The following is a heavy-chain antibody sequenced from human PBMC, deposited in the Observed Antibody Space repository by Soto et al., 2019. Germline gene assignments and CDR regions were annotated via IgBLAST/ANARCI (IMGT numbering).Heavy chain of an antibody. CDR3: AKLGYSLHPQAEPGPGDY. Sequence: GGSLRLSCAASGFTFDDYTMHWVRQAPGKGLEWVSLISWDGGSTYYADSVKGRFTISRDNSKNSLYLQMNSLRTEDTALYYCAKLGYSLHPQAEPGPGDYWGQGTLVTVS. D-gene: IGHD5-18*01. CDR2: ISWDGGST. J-gene: IGHJ4*02. CDR1: GFTFDDYT. V-gene: IGHV3-43*01.